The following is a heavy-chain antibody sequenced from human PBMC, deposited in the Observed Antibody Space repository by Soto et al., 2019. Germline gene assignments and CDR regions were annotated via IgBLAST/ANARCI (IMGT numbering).Heavy chain of an antibody. CDR1: GGSISSSSYY. V-gene: IGHV4-39*07. D-gene: IGHD5-12*01. CDR3: ARVGDSAYDYWLGYFDY. CDR2: IYYSGST. Sequence: SETLSLTCTVSGGSISSSSYYWGWIRQPPGKGLEWIGTIYYSGSTYYNPSLKSRVTISVDTSKNQFSLKLTSVTAADTAVYYCARVGDSAYDYWLGYFDYWGQGTLVTVSS. J-gene: IGHJ4*02.